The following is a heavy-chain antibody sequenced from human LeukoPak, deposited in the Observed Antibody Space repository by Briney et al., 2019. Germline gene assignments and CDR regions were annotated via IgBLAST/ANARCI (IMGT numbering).Heavy chain of an antibody. D-gene: IGHD3-3*01. CDR1: GFTFSDYY. CDR3: ARGYYNFWSGYRAEYYFDY. J-gene: IGHJ4*02. V-gene: IGHV3-11*04. Sequence: GGSLRLSCAASGFTFSDYYMSWIRQAPGKGLEWVSSISTTIYYADSVKGRFTISRDNAKNSLYLQMNSLRAEDTAVYYCARGYYNFWSGYRAEYYFDYWGQGTLVTVSS. CDR2: ISTTI.